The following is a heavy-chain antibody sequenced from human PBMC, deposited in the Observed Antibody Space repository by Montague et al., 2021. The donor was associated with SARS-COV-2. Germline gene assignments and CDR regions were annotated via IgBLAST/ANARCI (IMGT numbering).Heavy chain of an antibody. CDR1: GGSISSYY. D-gene: IGHD4-23*01. CDR3: ARPGSLRSVAPFDY. J-gene: IGHJ4*02. Sequence: SETLSLTCTVSGGSISSYYWSWIRQPPGKGLEWIGYMYYSGSTNYNPSLKSRVTISLDTSQNQFSLKLNSVTAADTAVYYCARPGSLRSVAPFDYWGQGTLVTVSS. V-gene: IGHV4-59*01. CDR2: MYYSGST.